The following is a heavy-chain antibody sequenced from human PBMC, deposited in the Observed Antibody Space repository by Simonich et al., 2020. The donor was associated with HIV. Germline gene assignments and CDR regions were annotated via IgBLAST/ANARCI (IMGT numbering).Heavy chain of an antibody. CDR2: RNHSGTS. Sequence: QVQLQQWGAGLLKPSETLSLTCAVYGGSFSGHYWTWIRQPPGKGREWRGERNHSGTSNYNPSLKSRVTISVDTSKNQFSLKLNSVTAADTAVYYCARLERGIDAFDIWGQGTMVTVSS. D-gene: IGHD7-27*01. J-gene: IGHJ3*02. CDR3: ARLERGIDAFDI. V-gene: IGHV4-34*02. CDR1: GGSFSGHY.